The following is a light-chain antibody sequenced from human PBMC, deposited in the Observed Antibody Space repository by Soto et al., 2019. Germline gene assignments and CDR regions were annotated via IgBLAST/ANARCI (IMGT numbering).Light chain of an antibody. V-gene: IGKV3-15*01. J-gene: IGKJ1*01. Sequence: EVVMTQSPATLSVSPGERATLSCRASQSVNANLAWYQQKPGQAPRLLIHGASNRATGIPARFSGSGFGTESILTIRSLQSEDFAVYYCQQYNTWLWTFGQGTKVEI. CDR1: QSVNAN. CDR3: QQYNTWLWT. CDR2: GAS.